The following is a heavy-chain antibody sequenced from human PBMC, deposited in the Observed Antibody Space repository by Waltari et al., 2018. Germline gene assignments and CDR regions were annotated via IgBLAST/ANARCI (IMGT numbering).Heavy chain of an antibody. CDR3: ATNAATYYDFWSGYAD. V-gene: IGHV1-3*01. J-gene: IGHJ4*02. CDR2: INGGKANT. Sequence: QVQLVQSGAEVKKPGASVKVSCKASGYSFTTYPMCWVRQAPGQRPEWMGCINGGKANTKSSRKFQGRVTITRDTSATTAYMEVSSLRVEDTAVYYCATNAATYYDFWSGYADWGQGTLVTVSS. D-gene: IGHD3-3*01. CDR1: GYSFTTYP.